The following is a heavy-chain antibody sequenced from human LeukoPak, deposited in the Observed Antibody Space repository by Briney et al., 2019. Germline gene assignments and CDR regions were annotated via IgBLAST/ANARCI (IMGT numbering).Heavy chain of an antibody. CDR3: ARVSRTGWYYFDF. V-gene: IGHV1-3*03. CDR1: GYTFTNYA. D-gene: IGHD6-19*01. CDR2: INTGDGNR. Sequence: EASVKVSCKASGYTFTNYAMHWVRQAPGQRLEWMGWINTGDGNRKYSQEFQGRVTITRDTSASTAYMEVSSLRSEDMAVYYCARVSRTGWYYFDFWGQGTLVTVSS. J-gene: IGHJ4*02.